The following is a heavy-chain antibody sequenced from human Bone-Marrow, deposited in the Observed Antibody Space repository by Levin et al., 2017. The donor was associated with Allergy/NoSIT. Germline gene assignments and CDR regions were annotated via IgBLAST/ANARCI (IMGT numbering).Heavy chain of an antibody. CDR1: GYSFSSYG. CDR3: ARDLRDSGNDLFDY. CDR2: VSGDNGDT. J-gene: IGHJ4*02. D-gene: IGHD5-12*01. Sequence: GASVKVSCKASGYSFSSYGISWVRQAPGQGLEWMGWVSGDNGDTNSAEKFQGRVTMTTDTSTTTAYMELRSLRSDDTAVYYCARDLRDSGNDLFDYWGQGTLVTVSS. V-gene: IGHV1-18*01.